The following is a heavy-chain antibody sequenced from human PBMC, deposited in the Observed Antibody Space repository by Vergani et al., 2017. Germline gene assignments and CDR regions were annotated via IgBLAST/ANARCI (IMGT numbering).Heavy chain of an antibody. CDR2: VFHLGTL. D-gene: IGHD3/OR15-3a*01. Sequence: QVQLQESGPGLLGPSETLSLTCRVSGVSITGGNYLGWVRQSPVSGLEWLGSVFHLGTLYYNPSLQSRVTISMDANNHFSLKLTSVTAADTAVYYCVRDFHSRGPFDVWGQGSLVTVAS. V-gene: IGHV4-38-2*02. CDR3: VRDFHSRGPFDV. CDR1: GVSITGGNY. J-gene: IGHJ4*02.